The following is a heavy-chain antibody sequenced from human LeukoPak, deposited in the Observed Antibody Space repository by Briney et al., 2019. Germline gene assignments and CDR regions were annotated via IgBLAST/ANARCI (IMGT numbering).Heavy chain of an antibody. D-gene: IGHD3-9*01. J-gene: IGHJ4*02. CDR3: AKDTIPTDFNYFDY. CDR1: GFTFDDYG. CDR2: ISGSGGST. V-gene: IGHV3-23*01. Sequence: GGSLRLSCAASGFTFDDYGMSWVRQAPGKGLEWVSAISGSGGSTYYADSVKGRFTISRDNSKNTLYLQMNSLRAEDTAVYYCAKDTIPTDFNYFDYWGQGTLVTVSS.